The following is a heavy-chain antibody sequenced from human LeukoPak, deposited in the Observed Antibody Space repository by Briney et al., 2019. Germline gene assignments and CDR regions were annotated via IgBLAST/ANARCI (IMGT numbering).Heavy chain of an antibody. V-gene: IGHV1-2*02. CDR1: GYTFSAYY. Sequence: ASVKVSCRASGYTFSAYYMHWVRQDPGQGLEWMGWINPNTGGTNSAQKFQGRVTMTRDTSIGTAYMELSSLRSDDTAVYYCARERGSCSSTSCYTSDAFDIWGQGTMVTVSS. CDR3: ARERGSCSSTSCYTSDAFDI. D-gene: IGHD2-2*02. J-gene: IGHJ3*02. CDR2: INPNTGGT.